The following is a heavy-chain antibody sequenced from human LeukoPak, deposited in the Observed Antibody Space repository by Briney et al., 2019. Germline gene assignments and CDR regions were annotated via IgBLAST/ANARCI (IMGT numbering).Heavy chain of an antibody. CDR1: GYTFTSYY. D-gene: IGHD1-26*01. V-gene: IGHV1-46*01. Sequence: GASVKVSCKASGYTFTSYYMHWVRQAPGQGLEWMGIINPSGGSTSYAQKLQGRVTMTTDTSTSTAYMELRSLRSDDTAVYYCARDRSRYSGSYCYWGQGTLVTVSS. CDR3: ARDRSRYSGSYCY. J-gene: IGHJ4*02. CDR2: INPSGGST.